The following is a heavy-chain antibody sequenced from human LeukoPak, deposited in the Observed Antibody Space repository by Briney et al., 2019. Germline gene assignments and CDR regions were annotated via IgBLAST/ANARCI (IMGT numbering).Heavy chain of an antibody. Sequence: PSETLSLTCAVYGGSFSGYYWSWIRQPPGKGLEWIGEINHSGSTNYNPSLKSRVTISVDTSKNQFSLKLSSVTAADTAVYYCAXXXXXXXXYDSSGFSYYYYMDVWGKGTTVTISS. CDR1: GGSFSGYY. D-gene: IGHD3-22*01. J-gene: IGHJ6*03. CDR2: INHSGST. CDR3: AXXXXXXXXYDSSGFSYYYYMDV. V-gene: IGHV4-34*01.